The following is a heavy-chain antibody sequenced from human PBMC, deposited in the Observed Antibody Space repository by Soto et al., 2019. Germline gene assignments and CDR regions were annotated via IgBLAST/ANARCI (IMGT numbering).Heavy chain of an antibody. Sequence: GGSLRLSCAGSGFTFSSRAITWVRQAPGKGLEWVSGTDGGGSTDYADSVKGRFTASRDNSRSTLYLQMNSLRAEDTAIYYCVRTIAVAGPDAFDMWGQGTMVTVSS. CDR3: VRTIAVAGPDAFDM. CDR1: GFTFSSRA. CDR2: TDGGGST. V-gene: IGHV3-23*01. J-gene: IGHJ3*02. D-gene: IGHD6-19*01.